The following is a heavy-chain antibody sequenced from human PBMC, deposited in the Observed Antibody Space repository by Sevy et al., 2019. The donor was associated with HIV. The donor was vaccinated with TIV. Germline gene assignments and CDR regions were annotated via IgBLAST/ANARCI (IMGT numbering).Heavy chain of an antibody. D-gene: IGHD3-22*01. CDR3: ARLYDSSGYQPFDY. Sequence: GGSLRVSCAASGFTFSSYSMNWVRQAPGKGLEWVSSISSSSSYIYYADSVKGRFTISRDNAKNSLYLQMNSLRAEDTAVYYCARLYDSSGYQPFDYRGQGTLVTVSS. CDR2: ISSSSSYI. CDR1: GFTFSSYS. J-gene: IGHJ4*02. V-gene: IGHV3-21*01.